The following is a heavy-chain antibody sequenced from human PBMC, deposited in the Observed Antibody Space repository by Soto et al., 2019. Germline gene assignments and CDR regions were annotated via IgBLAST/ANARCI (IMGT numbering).Heavy chain of an antibody. D-gene: IGHD2-15*01. V-gene: IGHV4-31*03. CDR3: ARDGNDYYYGMDV. CDR2: IYYSGST. J-gene: IGHJ6*02. CDR1: GGSISSGGYY. Sequence: QVQLQESGPGLVKPSQTLSLTCTVSGGSISSGGYYWSWIRQHPGKCLEWIGYIYYSGSTYYNPSLKSRVTISVDTSKNQLSLKLSSVTAADTAVYYCARDGNDYYYGMDVGGQGTTVTVSS.